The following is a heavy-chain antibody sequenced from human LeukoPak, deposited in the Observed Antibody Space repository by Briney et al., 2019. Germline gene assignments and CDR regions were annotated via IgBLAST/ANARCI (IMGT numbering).Heavy chain of an antibody. D-gene: IGHD3-16*02. CDR1: GGSFSGYY. Sequence: SETLSLTCSVYGGSFSGYYWGWIRQPPGKGLEWIGEINHSGSTNYNPSLKSRVTISVDTSKNQFSLKLSSVTAADTAVYYCARGNLVNDYIWGSYRPYYFDYWGQGTLVTVSS. V-gene: IGHV4-34*01. CDR3: ARGNLVNDYIWGSYRPYYFDY. CDR2: INHSGST. J-gene: IGHJ4*02.